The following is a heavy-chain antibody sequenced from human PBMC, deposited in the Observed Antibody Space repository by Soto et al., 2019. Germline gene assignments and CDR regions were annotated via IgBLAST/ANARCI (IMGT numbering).Heavy chain of an antibody. CDR1: GFTFSNAW. Sequence: PGGSLRLSCAASGFTFSNAWMSWVRQAPGKGLEWVGRIKSKTDGGTTDYAAPVKGRFTISRDDSKNTLYLQMNSLKTEDTAVYYCTTDPLDYYYYDSAVDYWGQGTLVTVSS. D-gene: IGHD3-22*01. V-gene: IGHV3-15*01. CDR2: IKSKTDGGTT. J-gene: IGHJ4*02. CDR3: TTDPLDYYYYDSAVDY.